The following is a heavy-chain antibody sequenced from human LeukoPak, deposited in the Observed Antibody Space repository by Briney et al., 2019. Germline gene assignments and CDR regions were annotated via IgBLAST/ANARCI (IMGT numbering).Heavy chain of an antibody. J-gene: IGHJ6*02. Sequence: SVKVSCKASGGTFSSYAISWVRQAPGQGLEWMGGIIPIFGTANYAQKFQGRVTITADESTSTAYMELSSQRSEDTAVYYCASADIVVVPAATGGGSYYYGMDVWGQGTTVTVSS. V-gene: IGHV1-69*13. D-gene: IGHD2-2*01. CDR3: ASADIVVVPAATGGGSYYYGMDV. CDR2: IIPIFGTA. CDR1: GGTFSSYA.